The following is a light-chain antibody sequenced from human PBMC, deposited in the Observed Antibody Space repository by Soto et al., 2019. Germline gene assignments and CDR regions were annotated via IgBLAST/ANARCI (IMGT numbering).Light chain of an antibody. V-gene: IGLV2-14*01. J-gene: IGLJ2*01. CDR3: SSYSNLPPHVI. CDR1: SSDIGDYDY. Sequence: QSALTQPASVSGSPGQSITISCTGTSSDIGDYDYVSWYQHLPGKAPKLLIFDVTHRPSGVSDRFSGSKSGNTASLTISGVRPEDEADYYCSSYSNLPPHVIFGGGTKLTVL. CDR2: DVT.